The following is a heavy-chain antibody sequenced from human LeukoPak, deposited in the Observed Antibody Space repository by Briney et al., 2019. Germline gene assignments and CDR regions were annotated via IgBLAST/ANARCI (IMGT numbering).Heavy chain of an antibody. CDR1: GXTFDDYG. CDR2: INWNGGST. CDR3: ARDLALFKWELLRYYYYGMDV. Sequence: PGGSLRLSCAASGXTFDDYGVSWVRQAPGKGLEWVSGINWNGGSTGYADSVKGRFTISRDNAKNSLYLQMNSLRAEDTALYYCARDLALFKWELLRYYYYGMDVWGQGTTVTVSS. D-gene: IGHD1-26*01. V-gene: IGHV3-20*04. J-gene: IGHJ6*02.